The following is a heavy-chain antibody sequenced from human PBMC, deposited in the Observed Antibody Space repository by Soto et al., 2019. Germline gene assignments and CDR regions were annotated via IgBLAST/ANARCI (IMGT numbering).Heavy chain of an antibody. CDR2: IYYSGST. J-gene: IGHJ4*02. Sequence: WTWIRQPPGKGLEWIGYIYYSGSTNYNPSLKSRVTISVDTSKNQFSLKLSSVTAADTAVYYCARQYGGNLDYWGQGTLVTVSS. CDR3: ARQYGGNLDY. V-gene: IGHV4-59*08. D-gene: IGHD2-15*01.